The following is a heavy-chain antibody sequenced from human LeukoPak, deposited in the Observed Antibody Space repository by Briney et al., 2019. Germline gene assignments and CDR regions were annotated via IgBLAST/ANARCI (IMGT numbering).Heavy chain of an antibody. D-gene: IGHD1-7*01. Sequence: GRALRLSCAASGFTFSSYGMHWVRQAPGKGLEWVAVISYDGSNKYYADSVKGRFTISRDSSKNTLYLQINSLRAEDTAVYYCARWGNYKVMDVWGQGTTVTVSS. CDR1: GFTFSSYG. J-gene: IGHJ6*02. CDR3: ARWGNYKVMDV. V-gene: IGHV3-30*03. CDR2: ISYDGSNK.